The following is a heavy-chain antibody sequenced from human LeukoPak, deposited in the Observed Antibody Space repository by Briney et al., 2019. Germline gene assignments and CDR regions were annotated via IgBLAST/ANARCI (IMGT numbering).Heavy chain of an antibody. CDR3: ARVRLVRGVNHYYYYGMDV. CDR1: GGSISSHY. J-gene: IGHJ6*02. D-gene: IGHD3-10*01. V-gene: IGHV4-59*11. CDR2: IYYSGST. Sequence: ASETLSLTCTVSGGSISSHYWSWIRQPPGKGLEWIGYIYYSGSTNYNPSLKSRVTISVDTSKNQFSLKLSSVTAADTAVYYCARVRLVRGVNHYYYYGMDVWGQGTTVTVPS.